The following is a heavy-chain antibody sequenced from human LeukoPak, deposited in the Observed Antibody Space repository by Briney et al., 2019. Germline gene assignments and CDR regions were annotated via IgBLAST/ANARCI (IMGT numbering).Heavy chain of an antibody. CDR2: ISWNSGSI. D-gene: IGHD3-22*01. CDR3: AKDMGGYYDSSGYSDY. V-gene: IGHV3-9*01. J-gene: IGHJ4*02. Sequence: GGSLRLSCAASGFTFDDYAMHWVRQAPGKGLEWVSGISWNSGSIGYADSVKGRFTISRDNVKNSLYLQMNSLRAEDTALYCCAKDMGGYYDSSGYSDYWGQGTLVTVSS. CDR1: GFTFDDYA.